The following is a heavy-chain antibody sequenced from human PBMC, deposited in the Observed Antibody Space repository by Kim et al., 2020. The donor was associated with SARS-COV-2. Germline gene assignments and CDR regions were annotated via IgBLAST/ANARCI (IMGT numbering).Heavy chain of an antibody. J-gene: IGHJ5*02. V-gene: IGHV3-74*01. CDR3: RRHPPTAP. CDR2: IA. Sequence: IATHSASVKSRFTISRDNAKNTLYLQMNGLRAEDTAVYYCRRHPPTAPWGPGTPVTVSS.